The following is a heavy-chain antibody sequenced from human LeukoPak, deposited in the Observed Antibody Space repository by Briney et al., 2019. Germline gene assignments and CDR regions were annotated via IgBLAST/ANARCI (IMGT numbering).Heavy chain of an antibody. CDR2: IYYSGST. J-gene: IGHJ4*02. V-gene: IGHV4-59*12. CDR3: ARAPNWKHFDY. CDR1: GGSISSYY. D-gene: IGHD1-1*01. Sequence: SETLSLTCTVSGGSISSYYWSWIRQPPGKGLEWIGYIYYSGSTNYNPSLKSRVTISVDTSKNQFSLKLSSVTAADTAVYYCARAPNWKHFDYWGQGTLVTVSS.